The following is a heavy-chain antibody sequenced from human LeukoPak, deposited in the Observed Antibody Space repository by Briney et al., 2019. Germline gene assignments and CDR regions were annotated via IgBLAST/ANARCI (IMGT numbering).Heavy chain of an antibody. Sequence: GGSLRLSCAASGFTFSTYSMNWVRQAPGKGLEWVSSISSSSTNIYYADSVKGRFTISRDNAKNSLYLQMNSLRAEDTAVYYCTRPSGQYYYDLGSPDGGRYYYYYGMDVWGQGTTVTVSS. CDR1: GFTFSTYS. CDR2: ISSSSTNI. J-gene: IGHJ6*02. D-gene: IGHD3-10*01. CDR3: TRPSGQYYYDLGSPDGGRYYYYYGMDV. V-gene: IGHV3-21*03.